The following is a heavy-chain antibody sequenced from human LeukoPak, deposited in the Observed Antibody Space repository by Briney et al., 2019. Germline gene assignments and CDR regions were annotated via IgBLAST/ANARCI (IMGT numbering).Heavy chain of an antibody. J-gene: IGHJ4*02. D-gene: IGHD6-13*01. Sequence: PGMSLRLSCAASGVTLSPYGMHWVRQAPGKGLEWVSIISSAGTTYYADSVKGRFTISRDNSKNTVYLQVNSLRDEDTAVYYCARDLEAANTYYFDYWGQGTMVTVSS. V-gene: IGHV3-66*01. CDR1: GVTLSPYG. CDR3: ARDLEAANTYYFDY. CDR2: ISSAGTT.